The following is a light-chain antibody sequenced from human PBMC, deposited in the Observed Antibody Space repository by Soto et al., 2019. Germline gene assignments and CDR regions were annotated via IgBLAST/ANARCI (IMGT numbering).Light chain of an antibody. CDR1: TSDFGFYNY. J-gene: IGLJ1*01. V-gene: IGLV2-14*01. Sequence: QSALAQPASVSGSPGQSITISCTGTTSDFGFYNYVSWYQHHPGKAPKLLIYEVTNRHSGVSNRFSGSKSGNTASLTISGLQAEDEADYYCSSYTSSTDYVFGTRTKVTVL. CDR2: EVT. CDR3: SSYTSSTDYV.